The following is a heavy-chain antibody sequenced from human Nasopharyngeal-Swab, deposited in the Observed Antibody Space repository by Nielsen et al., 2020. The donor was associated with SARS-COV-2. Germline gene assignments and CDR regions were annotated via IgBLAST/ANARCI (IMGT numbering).Heavy chain of an antibody. V-gene: IGHV4-39*07. CDR2: IYHTGVT. CDR3: ARDHRGGGLHDY. Sequence: SETLSLTCSVSGGSIIEADYYWGWIRQPPGKGLEWIASIYHTGVTQYNASLRSRVTLSVDMSKNQFSLRLTSVTAADTALYYCARDHRGGGLHDYWGQGTLVTVSS. J-gene: IGHJ4*02. D-gene: IGHD3-10*01. CDR1: GGSIIEADYY.